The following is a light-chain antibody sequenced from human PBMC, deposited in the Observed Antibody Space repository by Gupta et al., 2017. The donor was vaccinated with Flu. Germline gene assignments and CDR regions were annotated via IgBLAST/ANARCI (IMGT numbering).Light chain of an antibody. Sequence: EMVMTQSPATLSVSPGDRATLSCRASQSVSSNLAWYQQKPGQAPRLLMSGASSRATGIPARFSGGGSGTEFTLTISSLQSEDFAVYYCQQDNTWPYTFGQGTKLEI. V-gene: IGKV3-15*01. CDR1: QSVSSN. CDR2: GAS. CDR3: QQDNTWPYT. J-gene: IGKJ2*01.